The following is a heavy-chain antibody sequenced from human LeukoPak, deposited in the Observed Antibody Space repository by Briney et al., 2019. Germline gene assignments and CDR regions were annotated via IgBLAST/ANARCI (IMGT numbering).Heavy chain of an antibody. Sequence: EASVKVSCKASGGTFSSYAISWVRQAPGQGLEWMGGIIPIFGTANYAQKFQGRVTITTDESTSTAYMELSSLRSEDTAVYYCARETAAGAGYWGQGTLVTVSS. J-gene: IGHJ4*02. CDR1: GGTFSSYA. CDR2: IIPIFGTA. V-gene: IGHV1-69*05. CDR3: ARETAAGAGY. D-gene: IGHD6-13*01.